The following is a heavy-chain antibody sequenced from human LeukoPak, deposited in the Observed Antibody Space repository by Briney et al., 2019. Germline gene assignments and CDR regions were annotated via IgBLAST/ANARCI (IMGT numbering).Heavy chain of an antibody. D-gene: IGHD1-26*01. Sequence: PGGSLRLSCAASGFTFSSYGMHWVRQAPGKGLEWVAFIRYDGNNKYYADSVKGRFTISRDNSKSTLYVQMSSLRPEDTAVYYCAITTSGSFLPFDYWGQGTLVTVSS. CDR1: GFTFSSYG. CDR2: IRYDGNNK. V-gene: IGHV3-30*02. CDR3: AITTSGSFLPFDY. J-gene: IGHJ4*02.